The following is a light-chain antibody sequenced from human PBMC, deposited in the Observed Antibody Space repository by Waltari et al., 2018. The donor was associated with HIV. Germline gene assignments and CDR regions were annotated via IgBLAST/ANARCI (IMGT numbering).Light chain of an antibody. J-gene: IGLJ2*01. CDR1: SSDVGGFPL. CDR3: CSYAGSSTWV. V-gene: IGLV2-23*01. CDR2: EGS. Sequence: QSSLPHPVSVSGSPGHALTTPCPGSSSDVGGFPLSPWYQQHPGKAPKLMIYEGSKRPSGVSNRFSGSKSGNTASLTISGLQAEDEADYYCCSYAGSSTWVFGGGTKLTVL.